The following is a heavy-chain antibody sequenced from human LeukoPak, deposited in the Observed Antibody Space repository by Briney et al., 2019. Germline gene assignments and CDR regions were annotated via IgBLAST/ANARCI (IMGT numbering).Heavy chain of an antibody. CDR2: VSYSGTT. D-gene: IGHD2-15*01. Sequence: PSETLSLTCAVSGYSIGDGFHWGWIRQPPGKGLEWIVTVSYSGTTNYHPSLRSRVTISADNSKNQFSLQLTSVTAADTAVYYCLRDIVPSHPGYWGQGTLVTVSS. V-gene: IGHV4-38-2*01. CDR3: LRDIVPSHPGY. J-gene: IGHJ4*02. CDR1: GYSIGDGFH.